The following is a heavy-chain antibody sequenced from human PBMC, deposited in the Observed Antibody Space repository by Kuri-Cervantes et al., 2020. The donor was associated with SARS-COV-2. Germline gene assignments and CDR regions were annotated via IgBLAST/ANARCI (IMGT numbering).Heavy chain of an antibody. CDR3: AREEGGELGEAFDY. J-gene: IGHJ4*02. D-gene: IGHD7-27*01. V-gene: IGHV3-21*01. CDR1: GFPFSGYS. CDR2: IDSSSYYI. Sequence: GASLKISCAASGFPFSGYSMNWIRQAPGKGLEWVASIDSSSYYIYHAESVKGRLTISRANAKTSLYLQMNSLKPEDTAVYYCAREEGGELGEAFDYWGQGALVTVSS.